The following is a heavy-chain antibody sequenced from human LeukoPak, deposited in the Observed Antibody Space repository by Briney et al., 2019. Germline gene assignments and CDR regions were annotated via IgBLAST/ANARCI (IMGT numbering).Heavy chain of an antibody. V-gene: IGHV3-23*01. CDR3: AKDLVFRGVIMRGLDY. J-gene: IGHJ4*02. D-gene: IGHD3-10*01. Sequence: PGGSLRLSCAASGFTFSSYAMNWVRQAPGKGLEWVSTISGSGGPTYYADSVKGRFTISRDNSKNTLYLQMNSLKAEDTAVYYCAKDLVFRGVIMRGLDYWGQGTLVTVSS. CDR2: ISGSGGPT. CDR1: GFTFSSYA.